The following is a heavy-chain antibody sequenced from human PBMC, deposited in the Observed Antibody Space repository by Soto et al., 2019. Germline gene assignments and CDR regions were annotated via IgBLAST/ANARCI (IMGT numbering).Heavy chain of an antibody. Sequence: SETLSLTCAVSGGSISSGGHSWSWIRHPPGKGLEWIGYIYHSESTYYNPSLKSRVTISVDTSKNHFSLRLSSVTAADTAVYYCARSDDYGDSHFDYWGQGTLVTVSS. V-gene: IGHV4-30-2*01. CDR1: GGSISSGGHS. J-gene: IGHJ4*02. D-gene: IGHD4-17*01. CDR3: ARSDDYGDSHFDY. CDR2: IYHSEST.